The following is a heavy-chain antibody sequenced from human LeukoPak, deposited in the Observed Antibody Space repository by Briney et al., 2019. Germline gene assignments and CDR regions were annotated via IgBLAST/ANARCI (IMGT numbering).Heavy chain of an antibody. Sequence: SETLSLTCAVYGGSFSGYYWSWIRQPPGKWLEWIGEINHSGSTNYNPSLKSRVTISVDTSKNQFSLKLSSVTAADTAVYYCAGGQHWGWWFDPWGQGTLVTVSS. CDR2: INHSGST. D-gene: IGHD7-27*01. J-gene: IGHJ5*02. V-gene: IGHV4-34*01. CDR1: GGSFSGYY. CDR3: AGGQHWGWWFDP.